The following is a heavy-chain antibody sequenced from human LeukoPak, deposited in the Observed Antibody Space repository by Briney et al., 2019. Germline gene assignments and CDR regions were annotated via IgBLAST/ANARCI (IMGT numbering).Heavy chain of an antibody. CDR2: IKGDGSSA. CDR1: GFTFSSYW. J-gene: IGHJ4*02. Sequence: GGSLRLSCAASGFTFSSYWMHWVRHTPGKGLVWVSRIKGDGSSASYADSVKGRFTISRDSAKNTLYLQMNSLRAEDTAVYYCARDGYSFGHDFDYWGQGTLVTVSS. V-gene: IGHV3-74*01. CDR3: ARDGYSFGHDFDY. D-gene: IGHD5-18*01.